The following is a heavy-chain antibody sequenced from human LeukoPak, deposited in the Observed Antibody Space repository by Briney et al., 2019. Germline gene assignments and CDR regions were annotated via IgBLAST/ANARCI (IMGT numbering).Heavy chain of an antibody. CDR2: INPNSGGT. V-gene: IGHV1-2*02. CDR3: ARDPPYCSGGSCYGWFDP. CDR1: GYTFTGYY. Sequence: GASVKVSCKASGYTFTGYYMHWVRQAPGQGLEWIGWINPNSGGTNYAQKFQGRVTMTRDTSISTAYMELSRLRSDDTAVYYCARDPPYCSGGSCYGWFDPWGQGTLVTVSS. J-gene: IGHJ5*02. D-gene: IGHD2-15*01.